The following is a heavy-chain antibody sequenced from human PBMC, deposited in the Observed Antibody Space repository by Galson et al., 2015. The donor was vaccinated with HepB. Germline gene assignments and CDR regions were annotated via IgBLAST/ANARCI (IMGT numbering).Heavy chain of an antibody. CDR1: DGSITTTGYY. J-gene: IGHJ3*02. D-gene: IGHD3-16*01. V-gene: IGHV4-39*07. CDR2: INHSGNT. CDR3: ARGSLRTVDCVWGSFPMRDGLDI. Sequence: SETLSLTCNVSDGSITTTGYYWGWIRQPPGKGLEWIGEINHSGNTNYNPSLKSRVTISVDTSKNQFSLRLQSVTAADTAVYYCARGSLRTVDCVWGSFPMRDGLDIWGQGTMVTVSS.